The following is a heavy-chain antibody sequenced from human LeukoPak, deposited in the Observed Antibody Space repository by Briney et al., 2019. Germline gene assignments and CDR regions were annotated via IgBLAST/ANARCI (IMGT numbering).Heavy chain of an antibody. CDR2: IYYSGST. J-gene: IGHJ4*02. CDR1: GGSISNCY. V-gene: IGHV4-59*01. Sequence: SETLSLTCTVSGGSISNCYWSWIRQPPGKGLEWIGYIYYSGSTNYNPSLKSRVTISVDTSKNQFSLKLSSVTAADTAVYYCARERAVTTYYYFDYWGQGTLVTVSS. CDR3: ARERAVTTYYYFDY. D-gene: IGHD4-17*01.